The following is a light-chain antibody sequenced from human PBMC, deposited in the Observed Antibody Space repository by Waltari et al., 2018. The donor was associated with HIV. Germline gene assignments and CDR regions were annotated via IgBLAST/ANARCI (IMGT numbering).Light chain of an antibody. V-gene: IGKV2D-29*01. CDR2: EVS. Sequence: IVMTQSPVSLSVTPGQPSSISCKSSQRLLHGDGKTYLYWYRQKPGQPPQLLIYEVSSRFSRVPDRCSGGGSGTDFSLTISRVEAEDVGIYYCMQSVQLPLTFGGGTKVEIK. J-gene: IGKJ4*01. CDR3: MQSVQLPLT. CDR1: QRLLHGDGKTY.